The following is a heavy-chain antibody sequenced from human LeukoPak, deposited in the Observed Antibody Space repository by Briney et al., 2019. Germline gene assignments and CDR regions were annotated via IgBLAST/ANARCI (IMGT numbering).Heavy chain of an antibody. CDR1: AFTASSHY. CDR3: ARAGWDYWGGDCFGVFDL. V-gene: IGHV3-53*04. D-gene: IGHD2-21*02. J-gene: IGHJ3*01. CDR2: IYRGGTT. Sequence: SLTLSCAVSAFTASSHYMNWVRQAPRRVLEWVSIIYRGGTTYYADSVKGRFTISRHNSKDTLYLQMNSLRAEDTAVYYCARAGWDYWGGDCFGVFDLWGQRTMVTVSS.